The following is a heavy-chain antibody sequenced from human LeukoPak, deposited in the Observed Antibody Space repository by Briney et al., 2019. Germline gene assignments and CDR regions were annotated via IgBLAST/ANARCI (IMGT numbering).Heavy chain of an antibody. CDR3: AKDTGSSGYGAFDY. CDR2: ISWNSGSI. Sequence: GRSLRLSCAASGFTFDDYAMHWVRQAPGKGLEWVSGISWNSGSIGYADSVKGRFTISRGSAKNSLYLQMDSLRAEDTASYYCAKDTGSSGYGAFDYWGQGTLVTVSS. D-gene: IGHD5-12*01. CDR1: GFTFDDYA. V-gene: IGHV3-9*01. J-gene: IGHJ4*02.